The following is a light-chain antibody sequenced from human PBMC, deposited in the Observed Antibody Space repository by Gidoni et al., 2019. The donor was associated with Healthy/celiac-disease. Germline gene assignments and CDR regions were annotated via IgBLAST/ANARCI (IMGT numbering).Light chain of an antibody. CDR1: QSISSW. V-gene: IGKV1-5*01. CDR3: QQYNSYSGWT. Sequence: DIQMTQSPSTLSASVGDRVTITCRASQSISSWLAWYQQKPGKAPKLLIYDASSLESGVPSRFSGSGSVTEFPLTISSLQPDDFATYYCQQYNSYSGWTFXQXTKVXIK. J-gene: IGKJ1*01. CDR2: DAS.